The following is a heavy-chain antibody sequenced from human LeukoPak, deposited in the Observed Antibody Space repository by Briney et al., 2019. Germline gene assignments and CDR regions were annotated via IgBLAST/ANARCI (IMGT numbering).Heavy chain of an antibody. CDR1: GFTFSSYG. CDR3: AKDPDWFGESVKYNWLDP. Sequence: GRSLRLSCAASGFTFSSYGMHWVRQAPGKGLEWVAVISYDGSNKYYADSVKGRFTISRDNSKNTLYLQMNSLRAEDTAVYYCAKDPDWFGESVKYNWLDPWGQGTLVTVSS. CDR2: ISYDGSNK. D-gene: IGHD3-10*01. V-gene: IGHV3-30*18. J-gene: IGHJ5*02.